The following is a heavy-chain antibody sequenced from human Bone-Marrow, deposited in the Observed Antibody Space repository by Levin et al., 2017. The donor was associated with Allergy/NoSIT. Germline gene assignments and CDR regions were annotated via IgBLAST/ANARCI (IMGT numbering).Heavy chain of an antibody. CDR1: GHSFTNYW. CDR2: IYPGDSDT. D-gene: IGHD4-17*01. J-gene: IGHJ4*02. V-gene: IGHV5-51*01. CDR3: ARHHGDYARYYFEN. Sequence: GESLKISCKGSGHSFTNYWIGWVRQMPGKGLEWMGTIYPGDSDTRYSPSFQGQVTISADNSISTAYLQWSNLKASDTAIYYCARHHGDYARYYFENWGQGTLVTVSS.